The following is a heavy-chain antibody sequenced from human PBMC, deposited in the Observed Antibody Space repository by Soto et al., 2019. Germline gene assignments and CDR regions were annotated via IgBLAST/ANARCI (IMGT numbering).Heavy chain of an antibody. CDR1: GDSISIYS. D-gene: IGHD3-10*02. V-gene: IGHV4-59*01. CDR2: TSYSGST. Sequence: SETLSLTCNVSGDSISIYSWSWIRQPPGKGLEWIAYTSYSGSTDYNPSLKTRVTISVDTSKNQFSLRLNSVTAADTAVYFCARGVQSTPLEYHMDVWGKGTTVTVSS. CDR3: ARGVQSTPLEYHMDV. J-gene: IGHJ6*03.